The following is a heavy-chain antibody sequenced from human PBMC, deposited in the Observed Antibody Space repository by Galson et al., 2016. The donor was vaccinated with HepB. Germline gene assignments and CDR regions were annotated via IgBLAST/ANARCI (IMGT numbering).Heavy chain of an antibody. J-gene: IGHJ6*02. CDR1: SASVTTVSYH. D-gene: IGHD2-15*01. CDR2: IQNSGRA. CDR3: ARDYRIYYYGMDV. Sequence: SETLSLTCTVSSASVTTVSYHWTWIRQPSGKGLEWIGSIQNSGRANYNPSLKSRLTISVDTSENQFSLKLSSVTAADTAVYYCARDYRIYYYGMDVWGQGSTVTVSS. V-gene: IGHV4-61*01.